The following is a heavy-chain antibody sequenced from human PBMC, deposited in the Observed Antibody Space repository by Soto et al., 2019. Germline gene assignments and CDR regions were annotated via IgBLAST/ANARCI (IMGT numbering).Heavy chain of an antibody. J-gene: IGHJ3*02. CDR3: ARLAYCSSTSCYGGHAFDI. V-gene: IGHV1-2*04. Sequence: ASVKVSCKASGYTFTGYSMHWVRQAPGQGLEWMGWINPNSGGTNYAQKFQGWVTMTRDTSISTAYMELSRLRSDDTAVYYCARLAYCSSTSCYGGHAFDIWGQGTMVTVSS. CDR2: INPNSGGT. CDR1: GYTFTGYS. D-gene: IGHD2-2*01.